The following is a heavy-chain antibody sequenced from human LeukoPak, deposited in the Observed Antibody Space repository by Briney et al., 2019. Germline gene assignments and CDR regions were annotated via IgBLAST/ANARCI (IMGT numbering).Heavy chain of an antibody. Sequence: GGSLRLSCAASGFTFSSYAMSWVRQAPGKGLEWVPAISGSGGSTYYADSVKGRFTISRDNSKNTLYLQMNSLRAEDTAVYYGAKKVKCSGGSCYTLFDYWGQGTLVTVSS. CDR1: GFTFSSYA. D-gene: IGHD2-15*01. CDR2: ISGSGGST. J-gene: IGHJ4*02. CDR3: AKKVKCSGGSCYTLFDY. V-gene: IGHV3-23*01.